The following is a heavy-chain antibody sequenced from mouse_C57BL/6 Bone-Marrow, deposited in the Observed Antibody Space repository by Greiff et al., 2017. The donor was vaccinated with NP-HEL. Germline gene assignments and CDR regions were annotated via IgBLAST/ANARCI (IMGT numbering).Heavy chain of an antibody. J-gene: IGHJ3*01. Sequence: EVKVEESGGGLVQPGGSMKLSCVASGFTFSNYWMNWVRQSPEKGLEWVAQIRLKSDNYATHSAESVKGRFTISRDDSKSSVYLQMNNLRAEDTGIYYCTIYYSNFSFAYWGQGTLVTVSA. D-gene: IGHD2-5*01. V-gene: IGHV6-3*01. CDR2: IRLKSDNYAT. CDR3: TIYYSNFSFAY. CDR1: GFTFSNYW.